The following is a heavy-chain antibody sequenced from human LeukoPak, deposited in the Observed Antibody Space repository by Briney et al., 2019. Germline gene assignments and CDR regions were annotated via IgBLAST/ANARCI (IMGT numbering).Heavy chain of an antibody. CDR1: GFPFSRYS. CDR2: LSSSGTYI. J-gene: IGHJ5*02. V-gene: IGHV3-21*06. Sequence: GGSLRLSCAVSGFPFSRYSLSWVRQAPGEGLEWVSSLSSSGTYIHFADSVRGRFTISRDNANNSLYLQMNSLRAEDTAVYHCANHDYVWGSFRSWGQGTLVIVSS. D-gene: IGHD3-16*02. CDR3: ANHDYVWGSFRS.